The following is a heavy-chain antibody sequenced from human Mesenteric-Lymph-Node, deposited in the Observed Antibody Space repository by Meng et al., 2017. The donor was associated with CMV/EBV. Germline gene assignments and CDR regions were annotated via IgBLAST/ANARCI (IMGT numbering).Heavy chain of an antibody. Sequence: GESLKISCAASGFTFSSYSMNWILQAPGQGLEWVSYISSSGSTIYYADSVKGRFTISRENAKNSLYLQMNSLRAEDTAVYYCARDRTKVYDFWSGYLDWGQGTLVTVSS. V-gene: IGHV3-48*04. CDR3: ARDRTKVYDFWSGYLD. J-gene: IGHJ4*02. CDR2: ISSSGSTI. D-gene: IGHD3-3*01. CDR1: GFTFSSYS.